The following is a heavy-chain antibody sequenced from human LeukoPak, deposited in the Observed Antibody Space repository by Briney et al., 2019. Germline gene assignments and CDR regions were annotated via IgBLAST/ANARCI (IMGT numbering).Heavy chain of an antibody. V-gene: IGHV1-18*04. Sequence: ASVKVSCKASGYTFTGCYMHWVRQAPGQGLEWMGWISAYNGNTNYAQKLQGRVTMTTDTSTSTAYMELRSLRSDDTAVYYCARDSGSYLPQHWGQGTLVTVSS. CDR1: GYTFTGCY. CDR3: ARDSGSYLPQH. CDR2: ISAYNGNT. J-gene: IGHJ1*01. D-gene: IGHD3-10*01.